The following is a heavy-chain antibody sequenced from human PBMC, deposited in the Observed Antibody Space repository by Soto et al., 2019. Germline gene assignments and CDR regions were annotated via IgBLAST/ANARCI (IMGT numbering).Heavy chain of an antibody. J-gene: IGHJ4*02. CDR3: AREGPGVAAAGTILFDY. V-gene: IGHV3-74*01. Sequence: RSLRLSCAASGFTFSSYWMHWVRQAPGKGLVWVSRINSDGSSTSYADSVKGRFTISRDNAKNTLYLQMNSLRAEDTAVYYCAREGPGVAAAGTILFDYWGLGT. D-gene: IGHD6-13*01. CDR1: GFTFSSYW. CDR2: INSDGSST.